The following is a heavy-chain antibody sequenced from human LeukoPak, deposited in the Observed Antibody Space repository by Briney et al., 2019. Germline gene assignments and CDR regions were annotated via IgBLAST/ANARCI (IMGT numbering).Heavy chain of an antibody. J-gene: IGHJ4*02. CDR1: GGTFSSYA. V-gene: IGHV1-69*05. CDR2: IIPIFGTA. D-gene: IGHD2-15*01. Sequence: ASVKLSCRASGGTFSSYAISWVRQAPGQGLEWMGGIIPIFGTANYAQKFQGRVTITTDESKSTAYMELSSLRSEDTAVYYCAREGEFCSGGSCYFDYWGQGTLVTV. CDR3: AREGEFCSGGSCYFDY.